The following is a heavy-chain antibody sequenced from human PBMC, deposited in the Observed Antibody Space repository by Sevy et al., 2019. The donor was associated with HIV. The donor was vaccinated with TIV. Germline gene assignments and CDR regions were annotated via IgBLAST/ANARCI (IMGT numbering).Heavy chain of an antibody. CDR1: GFTFSSYA. CDR3: AKTVTAGLLGRLDY. Sequence: GSLRLSCAASGFTFSSYAMSWVRQAPGKGLEWVSAISGSGGSTYDADSVTGRFTISRDNSKNTLYLQMNSLRAEDTAEYSCAKTVTAGLLGRLDYWGQGTLVTVSS. CDR2: ISGSGGST. D-gene: IGHD4-17*01. V-gene: IGHV3-23*01. J-gene: IGHJ4*02.